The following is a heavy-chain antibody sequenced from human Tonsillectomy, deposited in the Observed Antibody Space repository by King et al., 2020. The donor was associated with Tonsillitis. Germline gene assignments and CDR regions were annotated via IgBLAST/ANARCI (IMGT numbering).Heavy chain of an antibody. CDR1: GFSLSTSGGG. Sequence: ITLKESGPMLVKPTQTLTLTCTFSGFSLSTSGGGVGWIRQPPGKALEWLALIYLDDDKRYSPSLKSRVTITKDTSKNQVVLTMTNMDPVDTATYYCAHRRAIDYYMDVWGKGTTVTVSS. V-gene: IGHV2-5*02. J-gene: IGHJ6*03. CDR3: AHRRAIDYYMDV. CDR2: IYLDDDK.